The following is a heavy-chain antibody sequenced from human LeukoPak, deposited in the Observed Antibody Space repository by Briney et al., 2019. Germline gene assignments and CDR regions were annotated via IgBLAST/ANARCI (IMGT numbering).Heavy chain of an antibody. J-gene: IGHJ4*02. V-gene: IGHV1-18*01. CDR3: ARGSAGYCSSTSCYGDY. D-gene: IGHD2-2*03. CDR2: ISVYNGNT. Sequence: GASVKLSCKASGYTFTSYGISWVRQAPGQGLEWVGWISVYNGNTNYAQKLQGRVTMTTDTSTSTAYMELRSLRSDDTAVYYCARGSAGYCSSTSCYGDYWGQGTLVTVSS. CDR1: GYTFTSYG.